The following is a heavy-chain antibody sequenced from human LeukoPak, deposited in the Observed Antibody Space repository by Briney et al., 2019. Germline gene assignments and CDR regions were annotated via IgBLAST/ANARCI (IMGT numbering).Heavy chain of an antibody. J-gene: IGHJ4*02. CDR2: IYPGDSDT. Sequence: GESLRISCKGSGYIFTNYWIGWVRQMPGKGLEWMGIIYPGDSDTRYSPSFQGQVTISADKSISTAYLQWGSLKASDTAIYYCARLEGPHDYWGQGTLVTVSS. CDR3: ARLEGPHDY. V-gene: IGHV5-51*01. CDR1: GYIFTNYW.